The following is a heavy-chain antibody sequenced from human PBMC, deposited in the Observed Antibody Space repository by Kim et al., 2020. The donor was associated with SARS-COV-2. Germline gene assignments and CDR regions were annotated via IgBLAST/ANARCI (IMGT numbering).Heavy chain of an antibody. V-gene: IGHV1-69*13. Sequence: SVKVSCKASGGTFSSYAISWVRQAPGQGLEWVGGIIPIFGTANYAQKFQGRVTITADESTSTAYMELSSLRSEDTAVYYCARVNYDILTGFYRDFDYWGQGTLVTVSS. CDR1: GGTFSSYA. CDR3: ARVNYDILTGFYRDFDY. D-gene: IGHD3-9*01. CDR2: IIPIFGTA. J-gene: IGHJ4*02.